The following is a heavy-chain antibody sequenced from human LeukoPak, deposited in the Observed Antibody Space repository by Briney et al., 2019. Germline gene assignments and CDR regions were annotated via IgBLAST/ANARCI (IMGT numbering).Heavy chain of an antibody. J-gene: IGHJ6*02. CDR2: ITNGGSTI. Sequence: GGSLRLSCAASGFTFSDYNMNWVRQAPGKGLEWVSYITNGGSTIHHADSVKGRFTISRDNAKKTLYLKMNSLRAEDTAVYYCARSIGLTGGGVDVWGQGTTVTVSS. D-gene: IGHD3-9*01. CDR1: GFTFSDYN. CDR3: ARSIGLTGGGVDV. V-gene: IGHV3-11*01.